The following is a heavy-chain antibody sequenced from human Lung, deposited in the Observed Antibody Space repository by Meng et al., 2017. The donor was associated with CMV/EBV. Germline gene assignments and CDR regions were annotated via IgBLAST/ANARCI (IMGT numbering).Heavy chain of an antibody. CDR2: ISGSGGST. V-gene: IGHV3-23*01. D-gene: IGHD3-3*01. CDR1: GFTFSSYA. CDR3: AKDLGGETDFWSGYLYYYYYYGMDV. Sequence: GGSLRIXXAASGFTFSSYAMSWVRQAPGKGLEWVSAISGSGGSTYYADSVKGRFTISRDNSKNTLYLQMNSLRAEDTAVYYCAKDLGGETDFWSGYLYYYYYYGMDVWGQGTTVTVSS. J-gene: IGHJ6*02.